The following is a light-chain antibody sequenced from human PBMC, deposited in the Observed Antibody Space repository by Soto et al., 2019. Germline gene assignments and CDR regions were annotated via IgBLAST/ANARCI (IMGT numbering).Light chain of an antibody. Sequence: QSALTQPASVSGSPGQSITVSCFGTSSDIEKYNLVSWYQQYPGKVPKLLISEVSKRPSGVSDRFSGFKSGNMASLTISGLQAEDEADYYCCSYAGSRAPYLFGTGTKVTVL. CDR2: EVS. CDR3: CSYAGSRAPYL. CDR1: SSDIEKYNL. J-gene: IGLJ1*01. V-gene: IGLV2-23*02.